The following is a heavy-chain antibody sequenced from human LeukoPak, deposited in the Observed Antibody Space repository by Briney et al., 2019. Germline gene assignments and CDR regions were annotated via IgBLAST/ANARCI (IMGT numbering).Heavy chain of an antibody. J-gene: IGHJ2*01. CDR2: SYTSGST. D-gene: IGHD4-17*01. Sequence: SETLSLTCTVSGGSISSYYWSWIRQPAGKGLEWIGRSYTSGSTNYNPSLKSRVTMSVDTSKNQFSLKLSSVTAADTAVYYYARDPPYGDYWYFDLWGRGTLVTVSS. V-gene: IGHV4-4*07. CDR3: ARDPPYGDYWYFDL. CDR1: GGSISSYY.